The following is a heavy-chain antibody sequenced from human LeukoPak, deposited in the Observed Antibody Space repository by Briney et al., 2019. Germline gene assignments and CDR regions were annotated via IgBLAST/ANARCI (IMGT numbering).Heavy chain of an antibody. V-gene: IGHV3-74*01. J-gene: IGHJ4*02. D-gene: IGHD6-13*01. CDR2: INTDGSST. CDR3: ARIGYSSSSTDY. CDR1: GFTFSSYW. Sequence: GGSLRLSCATSGFTFSSYWMHWVRQAPVKGLVWVSRINTDGSSTRYADSVKSRFTISRDNAKNTLYLQMNSLRAEDTAMYYCARIGYSSSSTDYWGQGTLVTVSS.